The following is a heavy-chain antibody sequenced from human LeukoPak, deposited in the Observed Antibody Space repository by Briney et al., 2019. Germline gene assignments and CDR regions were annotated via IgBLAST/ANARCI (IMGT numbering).Heavy chain of an antibody. CDR3: AKDGGGWYTSGWYYFDY. V-gene: IGHV3-23*01. CDR1: GFIYNNYA. Sequence: GGSLRLSCAASGFIYNNYAMNWVRQPPGKGLAWVSPVSGSGSNTYYADSVKGRFTISRDNSKNTLYLQMNSLRAEDTAVYYCAKDGGGWYTSGWYYFDYWGQGTLVTVSS. J-gene: IGHJ4*02. CDR2: VSGSGSNT. D-gene: IGHD6-19*01.